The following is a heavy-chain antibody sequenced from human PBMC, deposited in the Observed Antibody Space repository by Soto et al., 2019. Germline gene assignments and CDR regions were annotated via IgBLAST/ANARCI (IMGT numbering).Heavy chain of an antibody. CDR1: GGSISSGVYY. J-gene: IGHJ6*03. Sequence: SETLSLTCTVSGGSISSGVYYWSWIRQHPVKGLEWIRYIYYSGSTYYNPSLKSPVTISVDTSKNQFSLKLSSVTAADTDVYYCARASGFLEWDAVGDNYYYYYYMDVWGKGTTVTVSS. V-gene: IGHV4-31*01. CDR2: IYYSGST. CDR3: ARASGFLEWDAVGDNYYYYYYMDV. D-gene: IGHD3-3*01.